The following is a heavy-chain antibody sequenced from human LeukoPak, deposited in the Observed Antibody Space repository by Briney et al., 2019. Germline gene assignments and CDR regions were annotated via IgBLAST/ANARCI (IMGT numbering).Heavy chain of an antibody. J-gene: IGHJ4*02. V-gene: IGHV4-38-2*02. Sequence: SETLSLTCTVSGYSISSGYYWGWIRQPPGKGLEWIGSIYHSGSTYYNPSLKRRVTISVDTSKNQFSLKLSSVTAADTAITMVRGVNFDYWGQGTLVTVSS. CDR1: GYSISSGYY. CDR3: RGVNFDY. D-gene: IGHD3-10*01. CDR2: IYHSGST.